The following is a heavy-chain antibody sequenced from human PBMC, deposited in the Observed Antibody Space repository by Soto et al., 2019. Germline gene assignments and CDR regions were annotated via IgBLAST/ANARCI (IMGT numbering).Heavy chain of an antibody. Sequence: QVQLVQSGAEVKKPGSSVKVSCKASGGTFSSYAISWVRQAPGQGLEWMGGIIPIFGTANYAQKFQGRVTITADESTSTASMELSRLRSEDTAVYYCAQLMTPGIAAAGTPLYFDYWGQGTLVTVSS. CDR1: GGTFSSYA. J-gene: IGHJ4*02. D-gene: IGHD6-13*01. V-gene: IGHV1-69*12. CDR3: AQLMTPGIAAAGTPLYFDY. CDR2: IIPIFGTA.